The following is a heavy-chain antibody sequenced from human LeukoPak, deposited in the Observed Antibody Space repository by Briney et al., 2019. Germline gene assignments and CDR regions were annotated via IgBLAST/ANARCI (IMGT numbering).Heavy chain of an antibody. Sequence: SETLSLTCTVSGGSISSSSYYWGWIRQPPGKGLERIGSIYYSGSTYYNPSLKSRVTISVDTSKNQFSLKLSSVTAADTAVYYCARGVRAAIPYWGQGTLVTVSS. CDR1: GGSISSSSYY. CDR2: IYYSGST. CDR3: ARGVRAAIPY. V-gene: IGHV4-39*07. J-gene: IGHJ4*02. D-gene: IGHD2-2*02.